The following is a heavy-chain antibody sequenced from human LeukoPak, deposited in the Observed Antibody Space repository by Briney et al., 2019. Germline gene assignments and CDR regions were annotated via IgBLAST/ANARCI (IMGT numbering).Heavy chain of an antibody. Sequence: GGSLGLSCAASGFTFSSYWMHWVRQAPGKGLVWVSRINSDGSSTSYADSVKGRFTISRDNAKNTLYLQMSSLRAEDTAVYYCARDVAVADPNWFDPWGQGTLVTVSS. J-gene: IGHJ5*02. CDR1: GFTFSSYW. CDR2: INSDGSST. D-gene: IGHD6-19*01. V-gene: IGHV3-74*01. CDR3: ARDVAVADPNWFDP.